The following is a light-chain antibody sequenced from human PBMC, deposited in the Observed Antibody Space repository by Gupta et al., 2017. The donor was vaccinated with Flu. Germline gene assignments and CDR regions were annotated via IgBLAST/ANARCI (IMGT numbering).Light chain of an antibody. CDR1: SSKVEKNH. CDR3: GTWDNNLRSWV. V-gene: IGLV1-51*02. CDR2: ENR. Sequence: QSLLTPPPSVAAAPGQRVTISCPVSSSKVEKNHVSWYQQLPGTAATLLLYENRNRPSGIADRISASKSGTSATLDVIELHTGDEADYYCGTWDNNLRSWVFGGGTKLTVL. J-gene: IGLJ3*02.